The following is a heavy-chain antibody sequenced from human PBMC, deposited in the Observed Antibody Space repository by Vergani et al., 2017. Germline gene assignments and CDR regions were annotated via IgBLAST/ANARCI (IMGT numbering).Heavy chain of an antibody. CDR1: GGSFSGYY. Sequence: QVQLQQWGAGLLKPSEPLSLTCAVYGGSFSGYYWSWIRQPPGKGLEWIGEINHSGSTNYNPSLKSRVTISVDTSKNQFSLKLSSVTAADTAVYYCARVRLLLLYYYYGMDVWGQGTTVTVSS. CDR3: ARVRLLLLYYYYGMDV. V-gene: IGHV4-34*01. J-gene: IGHJ6*02. D-gene: IGHD2-15*01. CDR2: INHSGST.